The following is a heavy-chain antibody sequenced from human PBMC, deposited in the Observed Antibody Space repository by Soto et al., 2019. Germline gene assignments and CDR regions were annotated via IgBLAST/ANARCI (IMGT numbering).Heavy chain of an antibody. CDR2: ISAYNGNT. D-gene: IGHD6-19*01. CDR1: GYSFTNYG. J-gene: IGHJ6*03. CDR3: ARDRGVAPPVAGNTHYYYYMDV. Sequence: QDQLVQSGVEVKKPGASVKVSCKASGYSFTNYGITWVRQAPGQGFEWMGWISAYNGNTNYAQKFQGRVTMTTDASTSTAYLELRSLRSDDTAVYYCARDRGVAPPVAGNTHYYYYMDVWGKRDHGHRVL. V-gene: IGHV1-18*01.